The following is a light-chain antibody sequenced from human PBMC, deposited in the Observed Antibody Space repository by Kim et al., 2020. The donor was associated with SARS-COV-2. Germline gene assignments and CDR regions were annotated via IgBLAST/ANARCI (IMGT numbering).Light chain of an antibody. Sequence: DIQMTQSPSSLSASVGDRVTITCRASQSISSYLNWYRQKPGKAPKLLIYAASSLQSGVPSRFSGSGSGTDFTLTISSLQPEDFATYYCQQCYSTPWTFGQGTKVDIK. CDR3: QQCYSTPWT. V-gene: IGKV1-39*01. CDR1: QSISSY. J-gene: IGKJ1*01. CDR2: AAS.